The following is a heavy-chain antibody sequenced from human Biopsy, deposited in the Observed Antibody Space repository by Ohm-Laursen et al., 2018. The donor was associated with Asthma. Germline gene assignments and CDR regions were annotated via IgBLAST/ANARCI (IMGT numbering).Heavy chain of an antibody. D-gene: IGHD3-22*01. J-gene: IGHJ5*02. CDR2: IYYSGNT. CDR1: GGSIGTSTYY. Sequence: GTLSLTCTVSGGSIGTSTYYWGWIRQPPGKGLEWIASIYYSGNTYFNPSLKSRVTISLDTSNNQFSLRLTSVTAADTAVYYCARDRAMISETWGQGTLVTVSS. CDR3: ARDRAMISET. V-gene: IGHV4-39*02.